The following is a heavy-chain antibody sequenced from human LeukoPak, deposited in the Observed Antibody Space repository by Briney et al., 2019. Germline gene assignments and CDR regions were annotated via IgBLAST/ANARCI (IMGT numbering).Heavy chain of an antibody. D-gene: IGHD2/OR15-2a*01. Sequence: PSETLSLTCTVSGDSISSSNFYWGWTRQPPGKGLQWIGSIFYSGSTYYNPSLKSRVTISVDTSKNQFSLKLSSVTAADTAVYYCAREVIEDWFDPWGQGTLVTVSS. V-gene: IGHV4-39*02. CDR3: AREVIEDWFDP. CDR1: GDSISSSNFY. CDR2: IFYSGST. J-gene: IGHJ5*02.